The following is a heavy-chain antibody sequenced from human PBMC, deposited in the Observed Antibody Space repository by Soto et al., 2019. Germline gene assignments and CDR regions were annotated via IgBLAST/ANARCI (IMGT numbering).Heavy chain of an antibody. CDR3: ARDLGYDYIWGSYRHHDAFDI. J-gene: IGHJ3*02. CDR2: IWYDGSNK. Sequence: PGGSLRLSCAASGFTFSSYGMHWVRQAPGKGLEWVAVIWYDGSNKYYADSVKGRFTISRDNSKNTLYLQMNSLRAEDTAVYYCARDLGYDYIWGSYRHHDAFDIWGQGTMVTVSS. CDR1: GFTFSSYG. V-gene: IGHV3-33*01. D-gene: IGHD3-16*02.